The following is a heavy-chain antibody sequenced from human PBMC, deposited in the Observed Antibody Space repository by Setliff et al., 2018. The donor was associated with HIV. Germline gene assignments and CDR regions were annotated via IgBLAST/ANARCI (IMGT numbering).Heavy chain of an antibody. V-gene: IGHV4-30-4*08. CDR2: IYDSEST. J-gene: IGHJ5*02. CDR3: ARAPGPYGDYNWFDP. CDR1: GGSISSGDYY. D-gene: IGHD4-17*01. Sequence: SETLSLTCTVSGGSISSGDYYWSWIRQPPGKGLEWIGNIYDSESTYYNPSLKSRVTISVDTSKNHFSLKLNSVPAADTAVYYCARAPGPYGDYNWFDPWGQGALVTVSS.